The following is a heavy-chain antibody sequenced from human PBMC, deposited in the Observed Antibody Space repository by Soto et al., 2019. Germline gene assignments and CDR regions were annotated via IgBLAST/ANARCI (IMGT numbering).Heavy chain of an antibody. Sequence: QVPLVQSGPEVKKPGTSVKVSCKTSGFTFSTSAVQWVRQARGQSFEWIGWIVVGSGNTTYAQRFQERVTMTRDMPTSTAYLELSSLRSEDTAVYYCAAGVSGGKDYWGQGTLVTVSS. D-gene: IGHD3-10*01. CDR2: IVVGSGNT. CDR3: AAGVSGGKDY. J-gene: IGHJ4*02. V-gene: IGHV1-58*01. CDR1: GFTFSTSA.